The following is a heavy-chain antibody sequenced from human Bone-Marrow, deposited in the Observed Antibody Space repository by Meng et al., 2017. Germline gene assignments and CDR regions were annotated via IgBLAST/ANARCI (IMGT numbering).Heavy chain of an antibody. CDR2: IWYDGSNK. J-gene: IGHJ4*02. D-gene: IGHD5-24*01. CDR1: GFTFSSYG. Sequence: GRSLRLSFAASGFTFSSYGMHWVRQAPGKGLEWVAVIWYDGSNKYYADSVKGRFTISRDNSKNTLYLQMNSLRAEDTAVYYCAREGERWLQYFDYWGQGTLVTVSS. CDR3: AREGERWLQYFDY. V-gene: IGHV3-33*01.